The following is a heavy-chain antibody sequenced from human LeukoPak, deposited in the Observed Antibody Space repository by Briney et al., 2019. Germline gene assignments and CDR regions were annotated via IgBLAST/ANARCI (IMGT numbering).Heavy chain of an antibody. D-gene: IGHD1-26*01. J-gene: IGHJ4*02. V-gene: IGHV4-4*02. CDR2: IYHSGST. CDR1: GGSISSSNW. CDR3: ASSGSNYRPFDY. Sequence: SETLSLTCAVSGGSISSSNWWSWVRQPSGKGLEWIGEIYHSGSTNYNPSLKSRVTISVDKSKNQFSLKLSSVTAADTAVYYCASSGSNYRPFDYWGQGTLVTVSS.